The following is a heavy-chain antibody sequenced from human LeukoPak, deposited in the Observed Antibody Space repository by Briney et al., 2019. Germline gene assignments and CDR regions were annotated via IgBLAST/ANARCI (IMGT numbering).Heavy chain of an antibody. V-gene: IGHV5-51*01. CDR1: GYSFSSYW. D-gene: IGHD3-22*01. CDR2: IYPGDSDT. Sequence: GESLKISCQASGYSFSSYWIGWVRQLPGKGLEWIGIIYPGDSDTRYGLSFRGQVTISADNSFTTAYLQWNSLKASDTAMYYCARHKNYRDSTGYYPLDYWGQGTLVTVSS. J-gene: IGHJ4*02. CDR3: ARHKNYRDSTGYYPLDY.